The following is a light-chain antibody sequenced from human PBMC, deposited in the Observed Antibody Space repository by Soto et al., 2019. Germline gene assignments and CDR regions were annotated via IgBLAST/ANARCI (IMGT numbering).Light chain of an antibody. CDR3: LQDYSYPYT. CDR2: DAS. CDR1: QDISNY. V-gene: IGKV1-33*01. Sequence: DIQMTQSPSSLSASVGDRVTITCQASQDISNYLNWYQQKPGKAPKLLIYDASNLETGVPSRFSGSGSGTDFTFTITSLQPEDFATYFCLQDYSYPYTFGQGTEPEIE. J-gene: IGKJ2*01.